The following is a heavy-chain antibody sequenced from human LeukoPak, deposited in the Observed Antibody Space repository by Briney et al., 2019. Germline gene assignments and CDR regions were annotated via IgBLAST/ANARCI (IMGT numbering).Heavy chain of an antibody. D-gene: IGHD3-3*01. CDR2: IKQVGSEK. V-gene: IGHV3-7*01. CDR3: ARAPSKYDFWSGYHYYYMDV. J-gene: IGHJ6*03. CDR1: GFTFSSYW. Sequence: AGGSLRLSCAASGFTFSSYWMSWFGQAPGKGLKGWANIKQVGSEKYYVDSVKGRFTISRDNAKNSLYLQMNSLRAEDTAVYYCARAPSKYDFWSGYHYYYMDVWGKGTTVTVSS.